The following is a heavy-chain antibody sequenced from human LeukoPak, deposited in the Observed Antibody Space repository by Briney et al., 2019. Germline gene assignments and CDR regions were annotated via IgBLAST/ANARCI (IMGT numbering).Heavy chain of an antibody. Sequence: SETLSLTCTVSGGSISSYYWSWIRQPPGKGLEWIGYIYYSGSTNYNPSLKSRVTISVDTSKNQFSLKLSSVTAADTAVYYCARTDSGYDPRFDPWGQGTLVTVSS. CDR1: GGSISSYY. D-gene: IGHD5-12*01. CDR2: IYYSGST. J-gene: IGHJ5*02. CDR3: ARTDSGYDPRFDP. V-gene: IGHV4-59*01.